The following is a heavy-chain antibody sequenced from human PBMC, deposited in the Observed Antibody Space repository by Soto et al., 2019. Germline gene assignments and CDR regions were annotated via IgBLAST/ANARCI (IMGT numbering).Heavy chain of an antibody. J-gene: IGHJ3*02. Sequence: EVQLVESGGGLVQPGGSLRLSCAASGFTFSSYDMHWVRQATGKGLEWVSAIGTPGDTYYPGSVKGRFTISRENAKNSLYLQMNSLRAEDTAVYYCARGQGSPVAFDIWGQGTMVTVSS. CDR2: IGTPGDT. V-gene: IGHV3-13*01. D-gene: IGHD3-10*01. CDR3: ARGQGSPVAFDI. CDR1: GFTFSSYD.